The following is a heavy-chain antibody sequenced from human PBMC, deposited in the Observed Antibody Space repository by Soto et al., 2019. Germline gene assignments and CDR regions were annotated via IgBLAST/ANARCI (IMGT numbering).Heavy chain of an antibody. CDR1: GFTFSSYA. CDR3: AKGGPYYYDSSGYYVY. J-gene: IGHJ4*02. Sequence: EVQLLESGGGLVQPGGSLRLSCAASGFTFSSYAMSWVRQAPGKGLEWVSAISGSGGSTYYADSVKGRFTISRDNSKTSLYLQMNSLRAEDAAVYYCAKGGPYYYDSSGYYVYWGQGTLVTVSS. V-gene: IGHV3-23*01. D-gene: IGHD3-22*01. CDR2: ISGSGGST.